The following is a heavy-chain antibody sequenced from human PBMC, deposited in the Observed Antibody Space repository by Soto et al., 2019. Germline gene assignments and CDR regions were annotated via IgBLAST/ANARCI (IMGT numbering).Heavy chain of an antibody. CDR2: ISSSGSTI. J-gene: IGHJ5*02. D-gene: IGHD6-19*01. V-gene: IGHV3-11*01. CDR1: GFTFSDYY. CDR3: ARARRQWLNWFDP. Sequence: GGSLRLSCAASGFTFSDYYMSWIRQAPGKGLEWVSYISSSGSTIYYADSVKGRFTISRDNAKNSLYLQMNSLRAEDTAVYYCARARRQWLNWFDPWGQGTLVTVSS.